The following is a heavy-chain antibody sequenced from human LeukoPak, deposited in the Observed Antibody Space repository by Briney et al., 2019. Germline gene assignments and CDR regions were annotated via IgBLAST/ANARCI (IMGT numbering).Heavy chain of an antibody. Sequence: GGSLRLSCAASGFTFSDYYMSWIRQAPGKGLEWVSYISSSGSTIYYADPVKGRFTISRDNAKNSLYLQMNSLRAEDTAVYYCARDGVTLSSSWYFTYNWFDPWGQGTLVTVSS. CDR2: ISSSGSTI. CDR1: GFTFSDYY. CDR3: ARDGVTLSSSWYFTYNWFDP. D-gene: IGHD6-13*01. J-gene: IGHJ5*02. V-gene: IGHV3-11*01.